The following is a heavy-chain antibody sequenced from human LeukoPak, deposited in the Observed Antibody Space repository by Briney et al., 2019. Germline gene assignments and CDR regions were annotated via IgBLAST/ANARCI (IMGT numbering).Heavy chain of an antibody. Sequence: GASVKVSCKASGYTFTSYAMHWVRQAPEQRLEWMGWINAGNGNTKYSQKFQGRVTITRDTSASTAYMELSSLRSEDTAVYYCARDPYYYGSGSYYFDYWGQGTLVTVSS. CDR2: INAGNGNT. J-gene: IGHJ4*02. CDR1: GYTFTSYA. D-gene: IGHD3-10*01. CDR3: ARDPYYYGSGSYYFDY. V-gene: IGHV1-3*01.